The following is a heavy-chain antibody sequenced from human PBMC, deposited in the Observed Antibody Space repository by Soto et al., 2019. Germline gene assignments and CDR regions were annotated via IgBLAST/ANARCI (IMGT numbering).Heavy chain of an antibody. CDR2: INHSGIT. Sequence: QVQLQQWGAGLLKPSETLSLTCAVYGGSFIGYYWSWIRQPPGKGLEWIGEINHSGITNYNPSLKSRVTISLDTSTNHFSLKLTSVTAADTAVFYCARGTTYYYDTSGYYLDYWGQGTLVTVSS. CDR3: ARGTTYYYDTSGYYLDY. CDR1: GGSFIGYY. V-gene: IGHV4-34*01. D-gene: IGHD3-22*01. J-gene: IGHJ4*02.